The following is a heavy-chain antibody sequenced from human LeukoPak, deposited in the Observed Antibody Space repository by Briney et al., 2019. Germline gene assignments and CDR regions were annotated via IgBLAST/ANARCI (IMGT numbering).Heavy chain of an antibody. CDR1: GGSFSGYY. D-gene: IGHD4-17*01. V-gene: IGHV4-34*01. CDR3: ARDTHGDYHDY. Sequence: SETLSLTCAVYGGSFSGYYWSWIRQPPGKGLEWIGEINHSGGTNYNPSLKSRVTISVDTSKNQFSLKLSSVTAADTAVYYCARDTHGDYHDYWGQGTLVTVSS. J-gene: IGHJ4*02. CDR2: INHSGGT.